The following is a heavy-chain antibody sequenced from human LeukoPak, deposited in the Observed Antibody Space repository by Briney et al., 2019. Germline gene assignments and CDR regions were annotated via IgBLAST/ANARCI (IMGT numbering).Heavy chain of an antibody. CDR1: GFTFSSYA. J-gene: IGHJ4*02. V-gene: IGHV3-23*01. CDR3: AKDGGRGFDY. CDR2: ISGSGGST. Sequence: GGSLRLSCAASGFTFSSYAMSWVRQAPGRGLEWVSAISGSGGSTYYADSVKGRFTISRDNAKNTLYLQMNSLRAEGTAVYYCAKDGGRGFDYWGQGTLVTVSS. D-gene: IGHD1-26*01.